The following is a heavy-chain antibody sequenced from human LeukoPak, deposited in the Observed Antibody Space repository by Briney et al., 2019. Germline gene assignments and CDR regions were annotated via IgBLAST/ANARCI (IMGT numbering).Heavy chain of an antibody. J-gene: IGHJ6*03. V-gene: IGHV1-18*01. D-gene: IGHD3-22*01. Sequence: ASVKVSCKASGGTFSSYAISWVRQAPGQGLEWMGWISAYNGNTNYAQKLQGRVTMTTDTSTSTAYMELRSLRSDDTAVYYCALLAYDSSGYYPDYYYMDVWGKGTTVTISS. CDR2: ISAYNGNT. CDR1: GGTFSSYA. CDR3: ALLAYDSSGYYPDYYYMDV.